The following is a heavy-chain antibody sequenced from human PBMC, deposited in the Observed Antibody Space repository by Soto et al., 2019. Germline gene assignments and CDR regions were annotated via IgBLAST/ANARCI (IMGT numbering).Heavy chain of an antibody. CDR3: ARDGIAVPGTGYGMDV. J-gene: IGHJ6*02. Sequence: QVQLVQSGGEVKKPGASVKVSCKASGYTFTSYGISWVRQAPGQGLEWMGWISGYNGNTNYAQKFQGRVTMTTDTSTSTAYMEGRSLRYAATAVYHCARDGIAVPGTGYGMDVWGQGTTVTVCS. CDR2: ISGYNGNT. V-gene: IGHV1-18*01. D-gene: IGHD6-19*01. CDR1: GYTFTSYG.